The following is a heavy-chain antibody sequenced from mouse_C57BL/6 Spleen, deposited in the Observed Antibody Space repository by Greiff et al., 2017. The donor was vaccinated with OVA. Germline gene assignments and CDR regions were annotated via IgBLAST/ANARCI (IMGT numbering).Heavy chain of an antibody. J-gene: IGHJ4*01. D-gene: IGHD3-2*02. CDR1: GYSFTGYY. V-gene: IGHV1-43*01. Sequence: EVKLVESGPELVKPGASVKISCKASGYSFTGYYMHWVKQSSEKSLEWIGEINPSTGGTSYNQKFKGKATLTVDKSSSTAYMQLKSLTSEDSAVYYCARPTAQATYAMDYWGQGTSVTVSS. CDR2: INPSTGGT. CDR3: ARPTAQATYAMDY.